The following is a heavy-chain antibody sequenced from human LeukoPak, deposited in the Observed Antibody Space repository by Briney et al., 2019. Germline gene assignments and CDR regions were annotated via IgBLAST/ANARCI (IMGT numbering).Heavy chain of an antibody. Sequence: GGSLRLSCAASGFTFSSYAMSWVRQAPGKGLEWVSAISGSGGSTYYADSVKGRFTISRDNSKNTLYLQMNSLRAEDTAVYCCAKKGNPVRWYFDLWGRGTLVTVSS. CDR3: AKKGNPVRWYFDL. D-gene: IGHD3-10*02. V-gene: IGHV3-23*01. CDR2: ISGSGGST. CDR1: GFTFSSYA. J-gene: IGHJ2*01.